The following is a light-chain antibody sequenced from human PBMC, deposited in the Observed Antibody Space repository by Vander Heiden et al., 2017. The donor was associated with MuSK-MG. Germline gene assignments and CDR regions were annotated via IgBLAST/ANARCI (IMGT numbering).Light chain of an antibody. V-gene: IGLV3-9*01. CDR2: KDT. Sequence: SYALTQPSSVSVAQRQTARISCVGNNIGSKNVHWDQQKPGQAPGVGIEKDTNRPSGIPERFSGSNSGNTATLNISRAQDGDEGDYYCQLWETTNGWLFGGGTKLTVL. CDR3: QLWETTNGWL. CDR1: NIGSKN. J-gene: IGLJ3*02.